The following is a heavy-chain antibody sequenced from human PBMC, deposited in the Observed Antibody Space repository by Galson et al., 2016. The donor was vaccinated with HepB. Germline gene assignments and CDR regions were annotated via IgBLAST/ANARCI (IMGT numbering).Heavy chain of an antibody. CDR3: ARDQGWEGGWFDP. D-gene: IGHD1-26*01. J-gene: IGHJ5*02. Sequence: SLRLSCAASGFTLNNYALNWVRQAPGKGLEWVALILYDGSNRYYGDPVRGRFATSRDTSKNTVYLQMNSLRPEDTAVYYCARDQGWEGGWFDPWGQGTLVTVSS. CDR1: GFTLNNYA. CDR2: ILYDGSNR. V-gene: IGHV3-30*09.